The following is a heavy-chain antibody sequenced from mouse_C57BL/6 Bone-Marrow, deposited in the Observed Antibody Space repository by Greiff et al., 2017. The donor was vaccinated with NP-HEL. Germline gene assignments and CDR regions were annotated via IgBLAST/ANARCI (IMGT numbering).Heavy chain of an antibody. CDR1: GFSLTSYG. CDR3: ANSSYFYGSCLFAY. J-gene: IGHJ3*01. V-gene: IGHV2-5*01. Sequence: QVQLQQSGPGLVQPSQSLSITCTASGFSLTSYGVHWVRQSPGKGLEWLGVIWRGGSTDYNAAFMSRLSITKDNSKSQVFFKMTRLHADDTAIYYCANSSYFYGSCLFAYWGQGTLVTVSA. D-gene: IGHD1-1*01. CDR2: IWRGGST.